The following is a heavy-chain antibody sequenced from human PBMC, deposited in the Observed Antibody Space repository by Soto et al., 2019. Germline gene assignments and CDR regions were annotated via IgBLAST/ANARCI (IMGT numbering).Heavy chain of an antibody. CDR2: IAYDGSNK. Sequence: QVQLVESGGGVVQPGRSLRLSCVASGFTFSSYGMHWVRQAPGKGLEWVAVIAYDGSNKYYADSVKGRFTISRDNSXXXLXXQMHSLRAEDTAVYYCAKDNCISTSCYRLYNWFDPWGQGTLVTVSS. V-gene: IGHV3-30*18. CDR3: AKDNCISTSCYRLYNWFDP. CDR1: GFTFSSYG. J-gene: IGHJ5*02. D-gene: IGHD2-2*01.